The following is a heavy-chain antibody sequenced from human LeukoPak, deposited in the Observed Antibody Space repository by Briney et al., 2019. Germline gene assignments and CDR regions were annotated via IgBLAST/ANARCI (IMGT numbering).Heavy chain of an antibody. Sequence: PSGTLSLTCAVSGGSISSSNWWSWVRQPPGKGLEWIGEIYHSGSTNYNPSLKSRVTISVDKSKNQFSLKLSSVTAADTAVYYCATMEGSAAGLFGYWGQGTLVTVSS. V-gene: IGHV4-4*02. CDR3: ATMEGSAAGLFGY. CDR2: IYHSGST. D-gene: IGHD6-13*01. J-gene: IGHJ4*02. CDR1: GGSISSSNW.